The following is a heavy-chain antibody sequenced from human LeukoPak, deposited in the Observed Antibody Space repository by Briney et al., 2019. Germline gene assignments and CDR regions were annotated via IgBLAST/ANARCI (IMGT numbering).Heavy chain of an antibody. CDR1: GFTFSSYA. CDR3: AKNYGFDY. V-gene: IGHV3-30*02. D-gene: IGHD3-10*01. CDR2: IRYDGSDK. Sequence: GGSPRLSCAASGFTFSSYAMNWVRQAPGKGLEWVAFIRYDGSDKYYADSVKGRFTISRDNSKNTLYLQMNSLRVEDTAVYYCAKNYGFDYWGQGTLVTVSS. J-gene: IGHJ4*02.